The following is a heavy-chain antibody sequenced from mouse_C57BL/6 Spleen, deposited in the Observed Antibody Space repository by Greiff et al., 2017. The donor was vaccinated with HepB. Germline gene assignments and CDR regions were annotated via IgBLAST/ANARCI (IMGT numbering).Heavy chain of an antibody. Sequence: QVQLQQPGAELVMPGASVKLSCKASGYTFTSYWMHWVKQRPGQGLEWIGGIDPSDSYTNYNQKFKGKSTLTVDKSSSTAYMQLSSLTSEDSAVYYCARGAYYSNYYFDYWGQGTTLTVSS. CDR1: GYTFTSYW. CDR3: ARGAYYSNYYFDY. V-gene: IGHV1-69*01. D-gene: IGHD2-5*01. CDR2: IDPSDSYT. J-gene: IGHJ2*01.